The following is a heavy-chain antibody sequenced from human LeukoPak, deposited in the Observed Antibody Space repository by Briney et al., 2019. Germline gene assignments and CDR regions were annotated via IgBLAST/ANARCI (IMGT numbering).Heavy chain of an antibody. CDR3: ATGGGTGYSSSWYSN. CDR2: ISFDGTNK. J-gene: IGHJ4*02. D-gene: IGHD6-13*01. CDR1: GFTFSSYG. V-gene: IGHV3-30*03. Sequence: QTGGTLRLSCAASGFTFSSYGMHWVRQAPGKGLEWVAVISFDGTNKFYADSVKCRFTISRDNSKKTVYLQMNSLRAEDAAVYYCATGGGTGYSSSWYSNWGQGTLVTVSS.